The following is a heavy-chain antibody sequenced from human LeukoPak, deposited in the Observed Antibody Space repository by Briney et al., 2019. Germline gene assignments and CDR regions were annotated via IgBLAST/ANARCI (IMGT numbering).Heavy chain of an antibody. D-gene: IGHD3-22*01. CDR2: IYYSGST. Sequence: PSETLSLTCTVSGGAFSSYYWSWIRQPPGKGLEWIGYIYYSGSTNYNPSLTSRVTISVETSKNKFSLMLSSVLTPDAPVYYCADSYYLCTTTFNAPLKSSLPISIDTSKNQFPLKRVSVTAAYPCVYYLAGGGPRGFDPWGQGTLVTVSS. V-gene: IGHV4-59*01. CDR1: GGAFSSYY. CDR3: ADSYYLCTTTFNAPLKSSLPISIDTSKNQFPLKRVSVTAAYPCVYYLAGGGPRGFDP. J-gene: IGHJ5*02.